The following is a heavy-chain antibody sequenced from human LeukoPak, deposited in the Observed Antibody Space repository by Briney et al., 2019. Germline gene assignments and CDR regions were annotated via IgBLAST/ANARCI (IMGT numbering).Heavy chain of an antibody. CDR2: MNPNSGDT. Sequence: ASVKVSCKASGYTFTSYDINWVRQAAGQGPEWMGWMNPNSGDTDYVEKFRGRVTMTRNTATNTAYMELSSLRSDDTAVYYCARSGFGGDVYFDYWGQGALVTVSS. J-gene: IGHJ4*02. V-gene: IGHV1-8*01. D-gene: IGHD2-21*01. CDR3: ARSGFGGDVYFDY. CDR1: GYTFTSYD.